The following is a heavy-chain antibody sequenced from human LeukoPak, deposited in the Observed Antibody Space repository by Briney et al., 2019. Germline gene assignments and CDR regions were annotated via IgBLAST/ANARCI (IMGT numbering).Heavy chain of an antibody. CDR1: GYTLTELS. D-gene: IGHD1-26*01. Sequence: ASVKVSCKVSGYTLTELSMHWVRQAPGKGLEWMGGFDPEDGETIYAQKFQGRVTMTEDTSTDTAYMELSSLRSEDTAVYYCARDLGSSQSFDYWGQGTLVTVSS. CDR3: ARDLGSSQSFDY. V-gene: IGHV1-24*01. CDR2: FDPEDGET. J-gene: IGHJ4*02.